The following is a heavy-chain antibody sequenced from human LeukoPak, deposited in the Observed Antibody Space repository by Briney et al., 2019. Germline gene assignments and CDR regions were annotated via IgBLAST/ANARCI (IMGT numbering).Heavy chain of an antibody. CDR1: GGTFSSYA. D-gene: IGHD3-10*01. Sequence: SVKVSCQASGGTFSSYAISWVRQAPGQGLEWMGGIIPIFGTANYAQKFEGRVTITTDESTSTAYMELSRLRSEDTAVYYCARAPKFRGVIIQAEFDPWGQGTLVTVSS. J-gene: IGHJ5*02. CDR2: IIPIFGTA. CDR3: ARAPKFRGVIIQAEFDP. V-gene: IGHV1-69*05.